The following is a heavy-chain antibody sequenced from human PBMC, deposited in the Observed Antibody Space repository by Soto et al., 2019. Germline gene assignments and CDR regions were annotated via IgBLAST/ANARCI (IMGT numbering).Heavy chain of an antibody. D-gene: IGHD4-17*01. Sequence: QGQLAESGGGVVQPGRSLRLSCAASGFTFSSYAMNWVRQAPGKGLEWVAVISYDGSNKYYADSVKGRFTISRDNSKNTLYLQMNSLRVEDTAVYYCARALGDYGDYWGQGTLVTVSS. V-gene: IGHV3-30-3*01. CDR3: ARALGDYGDY. CDR2: ISYDGSNK. CDR1: GFTFSSYA. J-gene: IGHJ4*02.